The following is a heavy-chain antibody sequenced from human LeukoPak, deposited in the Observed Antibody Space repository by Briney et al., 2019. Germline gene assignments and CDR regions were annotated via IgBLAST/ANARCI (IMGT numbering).Heavy chain of an antibody. D-gene: IGHD3-16*01. CDR3: AKIKSGIYVWGSPRQPSDY. CDR2: ISGSGGST. CDR1: GFTFTSYA. J-gene: IGHJ4*02. V-gene: IGHV3-23*01. Sequence: LSGGSLRLSCASSGFTFTSYAVSWVRQAPGKGLEWVSAISGSGGSTYYADSVKGRFTISRDNSKNTLYLQMNSLSAEDTAVYYCAKIKSGIYVWGSPRQPSDYWGQGTLVTVSS.